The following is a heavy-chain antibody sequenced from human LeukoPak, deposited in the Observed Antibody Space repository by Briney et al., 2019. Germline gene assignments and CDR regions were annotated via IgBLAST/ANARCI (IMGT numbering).Heavy chain of an antibody. D-gene: IGHD6-6*01. V-gene: IGHV3-64D*09. Sequence: GGSLRLSCSASGFTFSTYAMHWVRQAPGKRLEYVSAIRGDGSKTYYADSVKGRSTISRDNSKNTLYLQMSSLRPEDTAVYYCVKRRHSSSSSAYDYWGQGTLVTVSS. CDR1: GFTFSTYA. J-gene: IGHJ4*02. CDR3: VKRRHSSSSSAYDY. CDR2: IRGDGSKT.